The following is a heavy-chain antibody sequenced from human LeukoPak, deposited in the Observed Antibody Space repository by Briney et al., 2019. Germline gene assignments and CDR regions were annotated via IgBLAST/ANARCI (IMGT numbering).Heavy chain of an antibody. J-gene: IGHJ4*02. Sequence: GGSLRLSCAASGFTFSSYCMSWVRQAPGKGLEWVANIRNDGSDKYYVDSVKGRFTISRDNAKNSLYLQMNSLRAEDTAVYYCARHGGYCSSTSCSYYFDYWGQGTLVTVSS. D-gene: IGHD2-2*01. CDR2: IRNDGSDK. CDR3: ARHGGYCSSTSCSYYFDY. CDR1: GFTFSSYC. V-gene: IGHV3-7*01.